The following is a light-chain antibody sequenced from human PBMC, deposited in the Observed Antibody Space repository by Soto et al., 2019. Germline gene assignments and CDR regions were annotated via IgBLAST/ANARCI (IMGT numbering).Light chain of an antibody. CDR1: SSNIGSNY. CDR2: SNN. J-gene: IGLJ3*02. CDR3: AAWDDSLSGLV. Sequence: QSVLTQPPSASGTPGQRVTISCSGSSSNIGSNYVYWYQQLPGTAPRLRIYSNNQRPSGVPDRFSGSKSGTSASLAISGLRSEVEADYYCAAWDDSLSGLVFGGGTQLTVL. V-gene: IGLV1-47*02.